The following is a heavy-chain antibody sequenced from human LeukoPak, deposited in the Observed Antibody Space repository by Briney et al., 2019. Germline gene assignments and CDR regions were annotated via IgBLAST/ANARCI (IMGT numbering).Heavy chain of an antibody. Sequence: SETLSLTCTVSGGSISSSSYYWGWIRQPPGKGLEWIGSIYYSGSTYYNPSLKSRVTISVDTSKNQFSLKLSSVTAADTAVYYCARQPLPAWGYAARFDYWGQGTLVTVSS. CDR3: ARQPLPAWGYAARFDY. CDR2: IYYSGST. V-gene: IGHV4-39*01. CDR1: GGSISSSSYY. D-gene: IGHD3-16*01. J-gene: IGHJ4*02.